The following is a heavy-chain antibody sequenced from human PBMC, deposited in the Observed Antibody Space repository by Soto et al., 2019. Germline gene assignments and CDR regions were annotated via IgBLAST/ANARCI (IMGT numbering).Heavy chain of an antibody. D-gene: IGHD2-15*01. CDR1: GVSIRSINYY. V-gene: IGHV4-31*03. Sequence: VQLQESGPGLVKPSQTLSLTCTVSGVSIRSINYYWSWIRQHPGKGLEWIGYIYYSGSTYYNPSLKSRVTISMDTSKNQFSLKLTSVTAADSAVYYCARDRYCSGSSCWPGDAFDIWGQGTMVTVSS. CDR3: ARDRYCSGSSCWPGDAFDI. J-gene: IGHJ3*02. CDR2: IYYSGST.